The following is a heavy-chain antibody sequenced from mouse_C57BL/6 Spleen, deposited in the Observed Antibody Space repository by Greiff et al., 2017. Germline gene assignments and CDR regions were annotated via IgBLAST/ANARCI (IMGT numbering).Heavy chain of an antibody. V-gene: IGHV1-64*01. CDR3: AREGVTTVVAYYAMDY. J-gene: IGHJ4*01. CDR1: GYTFTSYW. Sequence: QVQLKQSGAELVKPGASVKLSCKASGYTFTSYWMHWVKQRPGQGLEWIGMIHPNSGSTNYNEKFKSKATLTVDKSSSTAYMQLSSLTSEDSAVYYCAREGVTTVVAYYAMDYWGQGTSVTVSS. D-gene: IGHD1-1*01. CDR2: IHPNSGST.